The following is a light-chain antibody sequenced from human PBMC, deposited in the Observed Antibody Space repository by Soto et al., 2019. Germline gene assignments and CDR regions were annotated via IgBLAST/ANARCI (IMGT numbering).Light chain of an antibody. CDR3: QQSFSTLWT. Sequence: DIQMTQSPSSLSASVGDRVTITCRASQSISWYLNWYQQKPGKAPKLLIYTASSLQSGVPSRFSGSGSGTDFTLTITSLQPEDVATYYCQQSFSTLWTFGQGTKVEIK. CDR1: QSISWY. J-gene: IGKJ1*01. V-gene: IGKV1-39*01. CDR2: TAS.